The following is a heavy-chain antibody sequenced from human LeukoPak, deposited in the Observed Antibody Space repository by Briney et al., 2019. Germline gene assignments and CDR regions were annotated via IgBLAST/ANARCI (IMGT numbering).Heavy chain of an antibody. CDR1: WFPVHRNF. CDR2: IYSGGGT. CDR3: ARRPYFDY. V-gene: IGHV3-53*01. Sequence: PGGSLRLSCAASWFPVHRNFISLVRQAPGKGLEWVLVIYSGGGTSYADSVKGQFTVSRDNSKKTVFLQVNSLVSEDTAAYYCARRPYFDYWGQGTLVTVSS. J-gene: IGHJ4*02.